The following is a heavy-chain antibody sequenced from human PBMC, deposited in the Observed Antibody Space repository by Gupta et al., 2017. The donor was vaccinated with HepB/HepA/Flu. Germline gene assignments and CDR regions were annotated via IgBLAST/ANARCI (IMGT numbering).Heavy chain of an antibody. CDR3: AKGVKYQVKQYYGLDV. D-gene: IGHD3-10*01. J-gene: IGHJ6*02. CDR2: ISWNSGRI. V-gene: IGHV3-9*01. CDR1: GFIFDDYG. Sequence: EVQLVESGGGLVQPGRSLRLSCAASGFIFDDYGMHWVRQAPGKGLEWVSGISWNSGRIGYADSVRGRFTISRDNAKNSLYLQMNSLRAEDTALYYCAKGVKYQVKQYYGLDVWGQGTTVTVSS.